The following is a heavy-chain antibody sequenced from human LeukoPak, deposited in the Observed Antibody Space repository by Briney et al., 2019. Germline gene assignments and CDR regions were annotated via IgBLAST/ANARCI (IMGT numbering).Heavy chain of an antibody. Sequence: GASVKVSCKASGGTFSSYAISWVRQAPGKGLEWMGGFDPEDGETIYAQKFQGRVTMTEDTSTDTAYMELSSLRSEDTAVYYCATLGYSNGWGQGTLVTVSS. CDR1: GGTFSSYA. D-gene: IGHD6-25*01. V-gene: IGHV1-24*01. CDR2: FDPEDGET. J-gene: IGHJ4*02. CDR3: ATLGYSNG.